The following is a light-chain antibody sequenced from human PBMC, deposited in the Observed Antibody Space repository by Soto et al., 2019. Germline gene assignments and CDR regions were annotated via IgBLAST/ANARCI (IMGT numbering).Light chain of an antibody. V-gene: IGLV2-14*01. CDR1: SSDVGGYNS. J-gene: IGLJ1*01. CDR2: DVT. CDR3: SSFTSSMTNV. Sequence: QSVLTQPASVSGSPGQSITISCTGTSSDVGGYNSVSWYQQHPGKAPKLILYDVTDRPSGVSYRFSGSKSGNTASLTISGLHAADEADYFCSSFTSSMTNVFGSGTKVTVL.